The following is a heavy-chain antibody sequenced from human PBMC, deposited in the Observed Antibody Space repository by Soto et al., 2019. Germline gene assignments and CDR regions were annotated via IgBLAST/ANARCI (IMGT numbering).Heavy chain of an antibody. CDR3: AKESGGYDLYYYYGMDV. D-gene: IGHD5-12*01. CDR2: ISGSGGST. V-gene: IGHV3-23*01. J-gene: IGHJ6*02. Sequence: GGSLRLSCAASGFTFSSYAMSWVRQAPGKGLEWVSAISGSGGSTYYADSVKGRFTISRDNSKNTLYLQMNSLRAEDTAVYYCAKESGGYDLYYYYGMDVWGQGTTVTVSS. CDR1: GFTFSSYA.